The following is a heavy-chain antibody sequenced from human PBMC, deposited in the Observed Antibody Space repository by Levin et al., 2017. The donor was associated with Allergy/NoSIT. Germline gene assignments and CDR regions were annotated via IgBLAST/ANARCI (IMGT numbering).Heavy chain of an antibody. CDR2: VFHSGTT. D-gene: IGHD2-8*01. CDR1: GDSISSGYY. CDR3: ARTYSTNSFAMSY. J-gene: IGHJ4*02. V-gene: IGHV4-38-2*01. Sequence: SETLSLTCAVSGDSISSGYYYNWVRQPPGEGLEWIGTVFHSGTTYYNPSLKSRVTMSVDTSKKQFSLKLSSVTAADTSVYYCARTYSTNSFAMSYWGQGTLVTVSS.